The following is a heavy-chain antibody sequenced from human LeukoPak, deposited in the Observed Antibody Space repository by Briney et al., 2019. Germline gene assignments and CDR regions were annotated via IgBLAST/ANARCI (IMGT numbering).Heavy chain of an antibody. D-gene: IGHD5-12*01. CDR1: GGSISSGGYY. CDR3: ARGGYSGYDSPRLDY. J-gene: IGHJ4*02. Sequence: SQTLSLTCTVSGGSISSGGYYWSWIRQHPGKGLEWIGYIYYSGSTYYNPSLKSRVTISVDTSKNQFSLKLSSVTAADTAVYYCARGGYSGYDSPRLDYWGQRTLVTVSS. V-gene: IGHV4-31*03. CDR2: IYYSGST.